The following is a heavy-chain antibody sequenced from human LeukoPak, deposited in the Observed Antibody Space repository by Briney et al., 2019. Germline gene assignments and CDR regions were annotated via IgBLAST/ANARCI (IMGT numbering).Heavy chain of an antibody. CDR1: GGSISSYY. V-gene: IGHV4-59*08. J-gene: IGHJ3*02. Sequence: PSETLSLTCTVSGGSISSYYWSWIRQPPGKGLEWIGYIYYSGSTNYNPSLKSRVTISVDTSKNQFSLKLSSVTAADTAVYYCARRWTAAGTSDAFDIWGQGTMVTVSS. CDR2: IYYSGST. D-gene: IGHD6-13*01. CDR3: ARRWTAAGTSDAFDI.